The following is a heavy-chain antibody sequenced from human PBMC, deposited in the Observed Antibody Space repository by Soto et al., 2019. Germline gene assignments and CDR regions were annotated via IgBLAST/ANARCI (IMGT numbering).Heavy chain of an antibody. CDR1: GYTFTSYG. Sequence: ASVKVSCKASGYTFTSYGISWVRQAPGQGLEWMGWISAYNANTNYAQKLQGRVTMTTDTSTSTAYMELRSLRSDDTAVYYCARDRYYDSSGPFDYWGQGTLVTVSS. CDR3: ARDRYYDSSGPFDY. CDR2: ISAYNANT. V-gene: IGHV1-18*04. D-gene: IGHD3-22*01. J-gene: IGHJ4*02.